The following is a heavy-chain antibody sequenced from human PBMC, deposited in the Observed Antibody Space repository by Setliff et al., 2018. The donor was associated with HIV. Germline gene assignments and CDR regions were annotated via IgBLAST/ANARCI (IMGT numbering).Heavy chain of an antibody. CDR2: IHPGDSNT. D-gene: IGHD6-6*01. Sequence: GESLKISCKGSGYSFTTYWIGWVRQMPGKGLEWMGIIHPGDSNTRYSPSFQGQVTISADKSISTAYLQWSSLKASDTAMYYCVSQYSSWGYWGQGTLVTVSS. J-gene: IGHJ4*02. V-gene: IGHV5-51*01. CDR3: VSQYSSWGY. CDR1: GYSFTTYW.